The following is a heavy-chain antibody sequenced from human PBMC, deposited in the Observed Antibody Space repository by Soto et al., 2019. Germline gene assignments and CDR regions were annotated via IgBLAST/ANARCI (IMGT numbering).Heavy chain of an antibody. J-gene: IGHJ4*02. Sequence: GGSLRLSCAASGFTFSDYYMSWIRQAPGKGLEWVSYISSSSSYTNYADSVKGRFTISRDNAKNSLYLQMNSLRAEDTAVYYCAREQHEYSSSPSFDYWGQGTLVTVSS. D-gene: IGHD6-6*01. V-gene: IGHV3-11*06. CDR3: AREQHEYSSSPSFDY. CDR1: GFTFSDYY. CDR2: ISSSSSYT.